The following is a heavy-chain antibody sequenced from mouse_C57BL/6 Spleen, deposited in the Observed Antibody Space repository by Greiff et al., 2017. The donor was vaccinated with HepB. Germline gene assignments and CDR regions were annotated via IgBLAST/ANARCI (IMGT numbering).Heavy chain of an antibody. CDR3: ARGVYSNYPRYYAMDY. V-gene: IGHV1-22*01. J-gene: IGHJ4*01. CDR1: GYTFTDYN. CDR2: INPNNGGT. D-gene: IGHD2-5*01. Sequence: EVQLQQSGPELVKPGASVKMSCKASGYTFTDYNMHWVKQSHGKSLEWIGYINPNNGGTSYNQKFKGKATLTVNKSSSTAYMELRSLPSEDSAVYYCARGVYSNYPRYYAMDYWGQGTSVTVSS.